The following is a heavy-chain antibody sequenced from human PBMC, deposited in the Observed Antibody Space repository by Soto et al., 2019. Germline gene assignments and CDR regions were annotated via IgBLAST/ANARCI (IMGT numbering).Heavy chain of an antibody. CDR2: IYPGDSDA. J-gene: IGHJ3*01. Sequence: GESLKISCQGSGYSFTSYWIGWVRQMPGKGLEWMGIIYPGDSDARYSPSFQGQVTISADKSISTAYLQRSSLKASDTAMYYCARRGYCSGGSCFSASFDVWGQGTMVTVPS. V-gene: IGHV5-51*01. CDR3: ARRGYCSGGSCFSASFDV. D-gene: IGHD2-15*01. CDR1: GYSFTSYW.